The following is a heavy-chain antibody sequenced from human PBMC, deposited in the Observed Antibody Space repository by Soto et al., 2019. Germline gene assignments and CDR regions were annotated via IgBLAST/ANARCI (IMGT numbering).Heavy chain of an antibody. Sequence: QVQLVQSGAEVKKPGSSVKVSCKASGGTFSSYTISWVRQAPGQGLEWMGRIIPILGIANNAQKIQCIVTITADKSKSTAYMERSSLSAEDTAEYCAASTHAGNNRYWGQGTLVTVSS. CDR3: ASTHAGNNRY. D-gene: IGHD1-1*01. J-gene: IGHJ4*02. CDR2: IIPILGIA. V-gene: IGHV1-69*02. CDR1: GGTFSSYT.